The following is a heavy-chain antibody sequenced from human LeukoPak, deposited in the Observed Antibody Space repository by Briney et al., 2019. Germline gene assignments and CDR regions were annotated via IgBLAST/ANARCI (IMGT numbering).Heavy chain of an antibody. CDR3: ARVPDWTYVPDY. CDR1: GGSISSDRFY. D-gene: IGHD3-16*01. Sequence: PSETLSLTCTVSGGSISSDRFYWTWVRQPAGEGLEWIGRIKSSNTNYNPSLKSRVSISLDTSTNQFSPKLSSLTAADTAVYYCARVPDWTYVPDYWGQGTLVTVSS. CDR2: IKSSNT. J-gene: IGHJ4*02. V-gene: IGHV4-61*02.